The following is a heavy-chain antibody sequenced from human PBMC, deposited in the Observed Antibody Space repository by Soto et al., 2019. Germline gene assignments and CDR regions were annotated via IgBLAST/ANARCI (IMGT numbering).Heavy chain of an antibody. J-gene: IGHJ4*02. CDR1: VGSISSYY. D-gene: IGHD6-13*01. CDR2: IYYSGST. CDR3: ARSYSSHDYYFDY. V-gene: IGHV4-59*01. Sequence: PSETLSLTCTVSVGSISSYYWSWIRQPPGKGLEWIGYIYYSGSTNYNPSLKSRVTISVDTSKNQFSLKLSSVTAADTAVYYCARSYSSHDYYFDYWGQGTLVTVSS.